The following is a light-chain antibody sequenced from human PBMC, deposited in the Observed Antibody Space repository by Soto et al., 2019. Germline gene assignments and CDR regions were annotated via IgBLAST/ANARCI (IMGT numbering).Light chain of an antibody. J-gene: IGKJ1*01. V-gene: IGKV3-15*01. Sequence: ILMTQSPATLAVSPGERATLSCRASQSVESNLAWYQQKPGQPPRLLIYDASTRATGIPATISGSRSGTEFTLTISSLQPDDIATYYCQQYDNYWTFGQGTKVDIK. CDR1: QSVESN. CDR2: DAS. CDR3: QQYDNYWT.